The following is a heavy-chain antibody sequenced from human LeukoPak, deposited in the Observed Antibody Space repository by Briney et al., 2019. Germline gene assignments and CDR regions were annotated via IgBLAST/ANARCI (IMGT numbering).Heavy chain of an antibody. D-gene: IGHD2-8*01. V-gene: IGHV4-34*01. J-gene: IGHJ4*02. CDR3: ARRGYCTNGVCPFDY. CDR1: GGSFRGYY. Sequence: SETLSLTCAVYGGSFRGYYWSWIRQPPGKGLEWIGEINHSGSTNYNPSLKSRVTISVDTSKNQFSLKLSSVTAADTAVYYCARRGYCTNGVCPFDYWGQGTLVTVSS. CDR2: INHSGST.